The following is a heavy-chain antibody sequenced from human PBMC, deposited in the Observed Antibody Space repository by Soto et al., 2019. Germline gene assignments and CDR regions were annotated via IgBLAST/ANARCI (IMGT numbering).Heavy chain of an antibody. V-gene: IGHV3-73*02. CDR2: IRSKANSYAT. CDR3: TRDNTMVRGVRPFDY. CDR1: GFTFIGSA. D-gene: IGHD3-10*01. J-gene: IGHJ4*02. Sequence: EVQLVESGGGLVQPGGSLKLSCAASGFTFIGSAMHWVRQASGKGLEWVGRIRSKANSYATAYAASVKGRFTISRDDSKNTAYLQMNSLKTEDTAVYYCTRDNTMVRGVRPFDYWGQGTLVTVSS.